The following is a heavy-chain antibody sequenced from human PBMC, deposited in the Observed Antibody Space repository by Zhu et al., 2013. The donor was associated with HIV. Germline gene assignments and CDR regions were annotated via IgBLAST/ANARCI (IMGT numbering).Heavy chain of an antibody. CDR3: ARDLKEYYYDSSGYYSHFDY. V-gene: IGHV1-69*01. CDR2: IIPIFGTA. CDR1: GGTFSSYA. J-gene: IGHJ4*02. D-gene: IGHD3-22*01. Sequence: QVQLVQSGAEVKKPGSSVKVSCKASGGTFSSYAISWVRQAPGQGLEWMGGIIPIFGTANYAQKFQGRVTITADESTSTAYMELSSLRSEDTAVYYCARDLKEYYYDSSGYYSHFDYWGQGTLVTVSS.